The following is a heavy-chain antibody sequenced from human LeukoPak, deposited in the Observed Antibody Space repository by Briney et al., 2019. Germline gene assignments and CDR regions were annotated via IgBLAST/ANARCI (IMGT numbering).Heavy chain of an antibody. Sequence: PGESLRLSCAASGFTFNTYWMSWVRQTPGKGLGWVANIKPDGNDKYYVDSVKGRFTISRDNAKNSLSLQMNSLRAEDTAVYYCARGGSQRFDYWGQGTLVTVSS. CDR2: IKPDGNDK. V-gene: IGHV3-7*03. CDR1: GFTFNTYW. CDR3: ARGGSQRFDY. D-gene: IGHD3-10*01. J-gene: IGHJ4*02.